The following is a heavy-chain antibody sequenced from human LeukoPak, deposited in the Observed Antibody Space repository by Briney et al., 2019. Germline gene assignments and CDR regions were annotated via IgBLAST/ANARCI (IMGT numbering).Heavy chain of an antibody. CDR1: GGSFSGYY. CDR3: ARGYCSGGSCNGFFDY. J-gene: IGHJ4*02. CDR2: INHSGST. D-gene: IGHD2-15*01. V-gene: IGHV4-34*01. Sequence: PSETLSLTCAVYGGSFSGYYWSWIRQSPGKGLEWIGEINHSGSTNYSPSLKSRVSISEDSSKNQFSLKLSSVTAADTAVYYCARGYCSGGSCNGFFDYWGQGTLVTVSS.